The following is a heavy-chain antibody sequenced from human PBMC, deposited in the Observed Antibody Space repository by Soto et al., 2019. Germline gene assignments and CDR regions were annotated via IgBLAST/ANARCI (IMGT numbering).Heavy chain of an antibody. CDR1: GYTFTSYY. Sequence: ASVKVSCKATGYTFTSYYMHWVRQAPGQGLEWMGIINPSGGTTSYAQKFQGRVTLTRDTSTSTVYMELSSLRSEDTAIYYCARRRDDYHRVFDYWGQGTLVTVSS. J-gene: IGHJ4*02. CDR3: ARRRDDYHRVFDY. D-gene: IGHD4-17*01. CDR2: INPSGGTT. V-gene: IGHV1-46*01.